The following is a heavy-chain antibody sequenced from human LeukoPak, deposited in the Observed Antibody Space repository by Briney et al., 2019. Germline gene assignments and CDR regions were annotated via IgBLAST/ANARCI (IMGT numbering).Heavy chain of an antibody. CDR1: GYSISSGYY. Sequence: SETLSLTCAVSGYSISSGYYWGWIRQPPGKGLEGVGSIYHSGSTYYNPCLKSRVTISVDTSKNQSSLKLSPVTAADTAGYYCARESLLGYCRSTSCYASGFVPWGQGTLGTVSS. V-gene: IGHV4-38-2*01. D-gene: IGHD2-2*01. CDR2: IYHSGST. J-gene: IGHJ5*02. CDR3: ARESLLGYCRSTSCYASGFVP.